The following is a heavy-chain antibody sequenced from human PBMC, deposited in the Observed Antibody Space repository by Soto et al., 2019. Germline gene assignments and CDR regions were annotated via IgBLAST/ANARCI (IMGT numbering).Heavy chain of an antibody. CDR1: GGTFSSYA. D-gene: IGHD3-10*01. V-gene: IGHV1-69*12. J-gene: IGHJ6*02. CDR3: AANYYGEYSPPYYYYYYGMDV. Sequence: QVQLVQSGAEVKKPGSSVKVSCKASGGTFSSYAISWVRQAPGQGLEWMGGIIPIFGTANYAQKFQGRVTIPADESTSTAYMELSSLRSEDTAVYYCAANYYGEYSPPYYYYYYGMDVWGQGTTVTVSS. CDR2: IIPIFGTA.